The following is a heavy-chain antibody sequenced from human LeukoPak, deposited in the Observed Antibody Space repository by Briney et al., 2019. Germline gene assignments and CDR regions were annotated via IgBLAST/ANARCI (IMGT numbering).Heavy chain of an antibody. Sequence: SETLSLTCTVSGGSISSSSYHWGWIRQPPGKGLEWIGSIDYSGSTYYNPSLKSRITISVDTSKIQFSLKLSSVTAADTAVYYCARYASGSYYRGIDYWGQGTLVTVYS. CDR1: GGSISSSSYH. V-gene: IGHV4-39*07. D-gene: IGHD1-26*01. CDR2: IDYSGST. CDR3: ARYASGSYYRGIDY. J-gene: IGHJ4*02.